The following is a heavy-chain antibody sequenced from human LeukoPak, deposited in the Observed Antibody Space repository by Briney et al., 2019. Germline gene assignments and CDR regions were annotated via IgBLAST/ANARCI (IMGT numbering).Heavy chain of an antibody. CDR2: IDPSDSYT. D-gene: IGHD3-22*01. J-gene: IGHJ4*02. V-gene: IGHV5-10-1*01. CDR1: GYIFTSYW. Sequence: GESLKISCKGSGYIFTSYWISWVRQMPGEGLEWMGRIDPSDSYTNYSPSFQGHVTISADKSISTAYLQWSSLKASDTAMYYCARIDYYDSSGYYYRDFDYWGQGTLVTVSS. CDR3: ARIDYYDSSGYYYRDFDY.